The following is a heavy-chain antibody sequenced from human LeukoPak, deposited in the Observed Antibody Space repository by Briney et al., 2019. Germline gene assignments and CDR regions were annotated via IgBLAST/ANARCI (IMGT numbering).Heavy chain of an antibody. D-gene: IGHD3-10*01. CDR2: IEEFGRAT. CDR1: GFSLSENW. V-gene: IGHV3-74*01. CDR3: TRDLVLGSGSYGH. Sequence: RGSLRLSCAASGFSLSENWMHWVRQAPGQGLVWVSRIEEFGRATFYADSVKGRFTISRDDATNTVYLQMNSLRADDTAIYFCTRDLVLGSGSYGHWGQGTLVTVSA. J-gene: IGHJ1*01.